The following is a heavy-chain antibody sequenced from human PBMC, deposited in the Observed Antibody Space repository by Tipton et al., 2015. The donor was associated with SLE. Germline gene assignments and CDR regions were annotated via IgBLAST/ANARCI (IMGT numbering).Heavy chain of an antibody. CDR1: GSSISSGYY. J-gene: IGHJ5*02. Sequence: TLSLTCVVSGSSISSGYYWAWIRPPPGKGLEWIGSLQHTGTTYYNPSLKSRVTMSVDTSKNQFSLRLSSVTAADTAVYYCARGYPFDPWGQGTLVTVSS. CDR3: ARGYPFDP. D-gene: IGHD6-13*01. V-gene: IGHV4-38-2*01. CDR2: LQHTGTT.